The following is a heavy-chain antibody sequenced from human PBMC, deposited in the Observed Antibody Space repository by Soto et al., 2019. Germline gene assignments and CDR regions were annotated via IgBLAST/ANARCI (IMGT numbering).Heavy chain of an antibody. V-gene: IGHV3-11*01. CDR3: ARVATTDYYYYMDV. CDR1: GFTFSDYY. D-gene: IGHD5-12*01. CDR2: ISSSGSTI. J-gene: IGHJ6*03. Sequence: GGSLRLSCAASGFTFSDYYMSWIRQAPGKGLEWVSYISSSGSTIYYADSVKGRFTISRDNAKNSLYLQMNSLRAEDTAVYYCARVATTDYYYYMDVWGKGTTVTVSS.